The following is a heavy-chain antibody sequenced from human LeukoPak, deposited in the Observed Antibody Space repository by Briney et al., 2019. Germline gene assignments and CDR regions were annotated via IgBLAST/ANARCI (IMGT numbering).Heavy chain of an antibody. Sequence: GASVKVSCKASGYTLTSYGISWVRQAPGQGLEWMGWISAYSGNTNYAQKLQGRVTMTTDTSTSTAYMELRSLRSDDTAVYYCARDVRNYRYWFDPWGQGTLITVSS. V-gene: IGHV1-18*01. J-gene: IGHJ5*02. CDR1: GYTLTSYG. CDR2: ISAYSGNT. CDR3: ARDVRNYRYWFDP. D-gene: IGHD4-11*01.